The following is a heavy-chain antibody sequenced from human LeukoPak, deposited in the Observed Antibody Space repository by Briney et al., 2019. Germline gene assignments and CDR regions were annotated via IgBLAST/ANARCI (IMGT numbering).Heavy chain of an antibody. CDR1: GGSFSGYY. D-gene: IGHD5-12*01. CDR2: INHSGST. CDR3: ARGRPWISLDY. V-gene: IGHV4-34*01. Sequence: PSETLSLTCAVYGGSFSGYYWSWIRQPPGKGLEWIGEINHSGSTNYNPSLKSRVTISVDTSKNQFSLKLSSVTAADMAVYYCARGRPWISLDYWGQGTLVTVSS. J-gene: IGHJ4*02.